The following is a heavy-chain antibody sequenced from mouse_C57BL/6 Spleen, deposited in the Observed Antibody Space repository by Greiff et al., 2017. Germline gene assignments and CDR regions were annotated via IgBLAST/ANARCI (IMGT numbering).Heavy chain of an antibody. CDR1: GYAFSSSW. V-gene: IGHV1-82*01. Sequence: QVQLQQSGPELVKPGASVKISCKASGYAFSSSWMNWVKQRPGKGLEWIGRIYPGDGDTNYNGKFKGKATLTADKSSSTAYMQRSSLTSEDSAVYFCAAPTVTQAMDYWGQGTSVTVSS. CDR3: AAPTVTQAMDY. J-gene: IGHJ4*01. D-gene: IGHD1-1*01. CDR2: IYPGDGDT.